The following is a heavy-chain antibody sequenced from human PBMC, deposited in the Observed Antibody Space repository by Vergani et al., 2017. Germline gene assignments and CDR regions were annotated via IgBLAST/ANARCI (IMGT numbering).Heavy chain of an antibody. D-gene: IGHD5-18*01. V-gene: IGHV3-23*04. J-gene: IGHJ5*02. CDR2: ISGSGGST. Sequence: EVQLVESGGGLVQPGGSLRLSCAASGFTFSSYAMSWVRQAPGKGLEWVSAISGSGGSTYYADSVKGRFTISRDNSKNTLYLQMNSLRAEDTAVYYCAKGPLKIQLPKDPFDPWGQGTLVTVSS. CDR3: AKGPLKIQLPKDPFDP. CDR1: GFTFSSYA.